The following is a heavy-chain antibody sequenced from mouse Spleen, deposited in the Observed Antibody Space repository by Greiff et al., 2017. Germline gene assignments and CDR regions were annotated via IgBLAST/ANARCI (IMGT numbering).Heavy chain of an antibody. CDR1: GFTFSSYA. V-gene: IGHV5-9-4*01. J-gene: IGHJ2*01. Sequence: EVKLVESGGGLVKPGGSLKLSCAASGFTFSSYAMSWVRQSPEKRLEWVAEISSGGSYTYYPDTVTGRFTISRDNAKNTLYLEISSLRSEDTAMYYCARDYGKKGVYFDYWGQGTTLTVSS. CDR3: ARDYGKKGVYFDY. CDR2: ISSGGSYT. D-gene: IGHD2-1*01.